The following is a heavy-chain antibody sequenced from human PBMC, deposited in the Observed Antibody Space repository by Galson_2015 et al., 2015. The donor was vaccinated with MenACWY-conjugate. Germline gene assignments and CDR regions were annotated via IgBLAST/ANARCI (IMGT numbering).Heavy chain of an antibody. CDR2: ISGSGGGT. Sequence: SLRLSCAASGFTFSTYAINWVRQAPGKGLEWVSAISGSGGGTYYADSVKGRFTISRDNSKNTLYLQMNSLRAEDTAVYYCAKDHGSGPPWYFDLWGRGTLVTVSS. CDR3: AKDHGSGPPWYFDL. D-gene: IGHD3-10*01. CDR1: GFTFSTYA. V-gene: IGHV3-23*01. J-gene: IGHJ2*01.